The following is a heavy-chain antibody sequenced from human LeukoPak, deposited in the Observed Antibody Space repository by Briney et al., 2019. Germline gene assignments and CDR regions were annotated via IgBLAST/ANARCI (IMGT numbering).Heavy chain of an antibody. J-gene: IGHJ4*02. CDR1: GGSIGGDF. CDR3: ARARTLYSNYDY. Sequence: SETLSLTCTVSGGSIGGDFWSWIRQTAGKGLEWIGRIYSSGVTDYSPSLKFRVTISEDTSKNQFSLRLSSVTTADTAVYYCARARTLYSNYDYWGQGTLVTVSS. V-gene: IGHV4-4*07. D-gene: IGHD4-11*01. CDR2: IYSSGVT.